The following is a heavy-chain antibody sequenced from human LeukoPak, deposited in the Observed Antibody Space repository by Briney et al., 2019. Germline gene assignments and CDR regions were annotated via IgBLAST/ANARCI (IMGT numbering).Heavy chain of an antibody. CDR1: GYSFTSYW. D-gene: IGHD6-13*01. V-gene: IGHV5-51*01. Sequence: NHGESLKISCKGSGYSFTSYWIGWVRQMPGKGLEWMGIIYPGDSDTRYSPSFQGQVTISADKPISTAYLQWSSLKASDTAMYYCARHGSQQLAGGWPDGMDVWGQGTTVTVSS. CDR3: ARHGSQQLAGGWPDGMDV. CDR2: IYPGDSDT. J-gene: IGHJ6*02.